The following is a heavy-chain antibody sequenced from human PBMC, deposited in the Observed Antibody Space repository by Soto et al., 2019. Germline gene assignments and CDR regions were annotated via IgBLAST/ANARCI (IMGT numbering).Heavy chain of an antibody. CDR2: TYYRSKWYN. Sequence: PSQTLSLTCAISGDSVSSNSAAWNWIRQSPSRGLEWLGRTYYRSKWYNDYAVSVKSRITINPDTSKNQFSLQLNSVTPEDTAVYYCARVGYDFWSGYSSPSTYYYYYGMDVWGQGTTVTVSS. CDR3: ARVGYDFWSGYSSPSTYYYYYGMDV. J-gene: IGHJ6*02. D-gene: IGHD3-3*01. V-gene: IGHV6-1*01. CDR1: GDSVSSNSAA.